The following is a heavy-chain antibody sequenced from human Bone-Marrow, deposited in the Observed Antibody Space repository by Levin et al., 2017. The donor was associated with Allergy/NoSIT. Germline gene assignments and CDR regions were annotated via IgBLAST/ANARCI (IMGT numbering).Heavy chain of an antibody. CDR2: IYSGGST. CDR3: VRGPSNWGAY. J-gene: IGHJ4*02. CDR1: GFIVSDNY. Sequence: PGGSLRLSCAASGFIVSDNYMSWVRQGPGKGLEWVSVIYSGGSTYYADSVQGRFTISRDNSKNTLYLQMSSLRAEDTAVYYCVRGPSNWGAYWGQGTLVTVSS. D-gene: IGHD7-27*01. V-gene: IGHV3-53*01.